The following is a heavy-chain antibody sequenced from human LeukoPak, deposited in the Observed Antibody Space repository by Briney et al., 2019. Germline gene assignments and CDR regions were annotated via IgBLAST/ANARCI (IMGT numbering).Heavy chain of an antibody. Sequence: PGGSLRLSCAASGFTFSSYAMHWVRQAPGKGLEWISAISGSGDATYYADSVKGRFTISRDNSKNTLYLQMNSLRAEDTAVYYCARRGPNWGPIDYWGQGTLVTVSS. CDR1: GFTFSSYA. J-gene: IGHJ4*02. CDR3: ARRGPNWGPIDY. CDR2: ISGSGDAT. D-gene: IGHD7-27*01. V-gene: IGHV3-23*01.